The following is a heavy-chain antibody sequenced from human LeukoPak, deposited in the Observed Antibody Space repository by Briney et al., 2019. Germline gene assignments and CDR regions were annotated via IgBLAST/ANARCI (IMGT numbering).Heavy chain of an antibody. CDR2: IRSKANSYAT. D-gene: IGHD4-23*01. Sequence: GGSLRLSCAASGFTFSGSAMHWVRQASGKGLEWVGRIRSKANSYATAYAASVKGRFTISRDDSKNTAYLQMNSLKTEDTAVHYCTPDYGGNSGWFWFDPWGQGTLVTVSS. V-gene: IGHV3-73*01. CDR1: GFTFSGSA. CDR3: TPDYGGNSGWFWFDP. J-gene: IGHJ5*02.